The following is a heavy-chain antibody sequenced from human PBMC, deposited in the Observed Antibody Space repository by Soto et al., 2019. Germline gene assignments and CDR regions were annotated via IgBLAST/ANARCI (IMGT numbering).Heavy chain of an antibody. Sequence: GASVKVSSKASGGTFSSYTISWVRQAPGQGIEWMGRIIPILGIANYAQKFQGRVTITADKSTSTAYMELSSLRSEDTAVYSCARAYGDYGLPVDVWGKGTTVTVSS. D-gene: IGHD4-17*01. V-gene: IGHV1-69*02. CDR2: IIPILGIA. CDR1: GGTFSSYT. J-gene: IGHJ6*04. CDR3: ARAYGDYGLPVDV.